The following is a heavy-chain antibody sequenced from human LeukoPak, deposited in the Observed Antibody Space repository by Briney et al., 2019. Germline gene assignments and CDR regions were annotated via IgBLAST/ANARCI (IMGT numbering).Heavy chain of an antibody. J-gene: IGHJ4*02. V-gene: IGHV3-33*01. CDR1: GFTFSSYG. CDR2: IWYDGSKK. CDR3: VRGTGYSAYDYDFDY. D-gene: IGHD5-12*01. Sequence: GRSLRLSCAASGFTFSSYGMHWVRQAPGKGLEWVAVIWYDGSKKYYADSVKGRFTISRDNSKNTLYLQMNSLRAEDTAVYYCVRGTGYSAYDYDFDYWGQGTLVTVSS.